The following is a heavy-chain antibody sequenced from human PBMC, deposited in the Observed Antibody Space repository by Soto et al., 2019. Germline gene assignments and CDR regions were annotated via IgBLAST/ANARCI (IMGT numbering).Heavy chain of an antibody. J-gene: IGHJ4*02. D-gene: IGHD5-18*01. V-gene: IGHV3-48*01. CDR2: ISSSSSTI. CDR1: GFTLSSYS. Sequence: PGGSLRLSCAASGFTLSSYSMNWVRQAPGKGLEWVSYISSSSSTIYYADSVKGRFTISRDNAKNSLYLQMNSLRAEDTAVYYCARDSGYSYRPFDYWGQGTLVTVSS. CDR3: ARDSGYSYRPFDY.